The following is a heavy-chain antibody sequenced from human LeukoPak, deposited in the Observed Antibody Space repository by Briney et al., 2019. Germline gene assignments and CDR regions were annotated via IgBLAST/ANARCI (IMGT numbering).Heavy chain of an antibody. V-gene: IGHV4-39*01. CDR1: GGSISSSSYY. CDR2: IYYSGST. Sequence: SETLSLTCTVSGGSISSSSYYWGWIRQPPGKGLEWIGSIYYSGSTYYNPSLKSRVTISVDTSKNQFSLKLSSVTAADTAVYYCARLSPPDFWSGYYTNYGMDVWAQGTTVTVSS. J-gene: IGHJ6*02. D-gene: IGHD3-3*01. CDR3: ARLSPPDFWSGYYTNYGMDV.